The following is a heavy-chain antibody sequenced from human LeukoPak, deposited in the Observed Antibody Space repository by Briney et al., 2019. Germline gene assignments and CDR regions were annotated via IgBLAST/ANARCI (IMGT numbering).Heavy chain of an antibody. CDR3: AKDLPLPPSPFGYSSGRRVDYFDY. D-gene: IGHD6-19*01. V-gene: IGHV3-23*01. J-gene: IGHJ4*02. CDR2: ISGSGGST. CDR1: GFTFSSYA. Sequence: GGSLRLSCAASGFTFSSYAMSWVRQAPGKGLEWVSAISGSGGSTYYADSVKGRFTISRDNSKNTLYLQMNSLRAEDTAVYYCAKDLPLPPSPFGYSSGRRVDYFDYWGQGTLVTVSS.